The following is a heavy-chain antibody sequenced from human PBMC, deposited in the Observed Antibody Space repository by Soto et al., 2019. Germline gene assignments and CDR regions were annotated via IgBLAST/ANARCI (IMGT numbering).Heavy chain of an antibody. CDR2: IWYDGSNK. D-gene: IGHD3-9*01. V-gene: IGHV3-33*01. Sequence: QVQLVESGGGVVQPGRSLRLSCAASGFTFSSYGMHWVRQAPGKGLEWVAVIWYDGSNKYYADSVKGRFTISRDNSKNTLYLQMNSLRAEDTAVYYCARDSLGWLLSSYYYGMDVWGQGTTVTVSS. CDR3: ARDSLGWLLSSYYYGMDV. J-gene: IGHJ6*02. CDR1: GFTFSSYG.